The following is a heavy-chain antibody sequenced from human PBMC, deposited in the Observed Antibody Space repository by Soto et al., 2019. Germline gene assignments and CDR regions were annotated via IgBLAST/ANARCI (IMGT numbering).Heavy chain of an antibody. Sequence: SETLSLTCTVSGGSISSGGYYWSWIRQHPGKGLEWIGYIYYSGSTYYNPSLKSRVTISVDTSKNQFSLKLSSVTAADTAVYYCASEAVDRPGYWFDPWGQGTLVTVSS. CDR2: IYYSGST. D-gene: IGHD6-19*01. CDR3: ASEAVDRPGYWFDP. CDR1: GGSISSGGYY. J-gene: IGHJ5*02. V-gene: IGHV4-31*03.